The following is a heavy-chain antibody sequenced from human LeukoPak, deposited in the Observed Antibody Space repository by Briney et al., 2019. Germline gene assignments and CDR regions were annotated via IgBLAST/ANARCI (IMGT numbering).Heavy chain of an antibody. D-gene: IGHD2-2*01. CDR3: ARDRLDCSSTSCYGDAFDI. Sequence: GASVKVSCKASGGTFSSYAISWVRQAPGQGLEWMGGIIPIFGTANYAQKFQGRVTITADESTSTAYMELSSLRSEDTAVYYCARDRLDCSSTSCYGDAFDIWGQGTMVTVSS. CDR1: GGTFSSYA. CDR2: IIPIFGTA. V-gene: IGHV1-69*13. J-gene: IGHJ3*02.